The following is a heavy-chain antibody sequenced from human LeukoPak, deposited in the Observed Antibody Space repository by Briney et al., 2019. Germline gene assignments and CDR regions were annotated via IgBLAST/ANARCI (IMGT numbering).Heavy chain of an antibody. CDR3: ARARTQQLSSLNY. CDR2: INPNSGGT. V-gene: IGHV1-2*02. Sequence: ASVKVSCMASGYSFTGYSIHWVRQAPGQGLEWMGYINPNSGGTNYAQEFQGRVTMTRVTSMRTAYMELSSLRSDDTAVYYCARARTQQLSSLNYWGQGALSLSPQ. J-gene: IGHJ4*02. D-gene: IGHD6-13*01. CDR1: GYSFTGYS.